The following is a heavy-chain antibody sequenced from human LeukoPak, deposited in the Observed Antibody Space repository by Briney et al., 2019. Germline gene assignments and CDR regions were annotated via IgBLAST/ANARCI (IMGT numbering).Heavy chain of an antibody. CDR2: ISTSSSYI. CDR1: GFTFSSYS. J-gene: IGHJ4*02. CDR3: ARAFYPPDFGFGRAPYYFDK. D-gene: IGHD3-16*01. Sequence: PGGSLRLSCAASGFTFSSYSMDWVRQAPGKGLEWVSSISTSSSYIYYSDSVKGRFTISRDNAKNSLYLQMNSLRAEDTAVYYCARAFYPPDFGFGRAPYYFDKWGRGTLVTVSS. V-gene: IGHV3-21*01.